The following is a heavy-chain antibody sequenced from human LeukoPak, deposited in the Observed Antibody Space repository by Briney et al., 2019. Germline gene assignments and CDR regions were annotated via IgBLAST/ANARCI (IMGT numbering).Heavy chain of an antibody. CDR1: GYTFTSYG. V-gene: IGHV1-18*01. J-gene: IGHJ4*02. Sequence: GASVKVSCKASGYTFTSYGISWVRQAPGQGLEWMGWISAYNGNTNYAQKLQGRVTMTTDTSTSTAYMELRSLRSDDTAVYYCARGLRRGSRSWSEVGYWGQGTLVTVSS. CDR2: ISAYNGNT. D-gene: IGHD6-13*01. CDR3: ARGLRRGSRSWSEVGY.